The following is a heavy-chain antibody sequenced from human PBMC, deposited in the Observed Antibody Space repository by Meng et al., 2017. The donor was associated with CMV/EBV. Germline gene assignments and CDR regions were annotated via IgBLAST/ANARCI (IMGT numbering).Heavy chain of an antibody. CDR2: ISSSGSTI. CDR1: GFTFSSYE. D-gene: IGHD2-2*01. J-gene: IGHJ6*02. Sequence: GESLKISCAASGFTFSSYEMNWVRQAPGKGLEWVSYISSSGSTIYYADSVKGRFTISRDNAKNSLYLQMNSLRAEDTAVYYCARGEVVVVPPGSDYGMDVWGQGTTVTVSS. V-gene: IGHV3-48*03. CDR3: ARGEVVVVPPGSDYGMDV.